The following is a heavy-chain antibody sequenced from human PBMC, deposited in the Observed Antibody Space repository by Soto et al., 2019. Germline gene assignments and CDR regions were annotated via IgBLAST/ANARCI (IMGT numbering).Heavy chain of an antibody. V-gene: IGHV3-23*01. D-gene: IGHD3-16*01. CDR1: GFPFSSYA. CDR3: ATAGYYSVFDI. CDR2: ISGSGVLT. J-gene: IGHJ3*02. Sequence: EMQLLESGGGLVQPGGSLRLSCVASGFPFSSYAMSWVRQPPGQGLEWVSGISGSGVLTYYPDSVKGRFTISSDNSHNTLSLQVHSLRVENTAVYFCATAGYYSVFDIWGQGTRVTVSA.